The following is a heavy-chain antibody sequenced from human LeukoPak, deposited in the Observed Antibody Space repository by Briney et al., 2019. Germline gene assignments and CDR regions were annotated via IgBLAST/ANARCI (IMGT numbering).Heavy chain of an antibody. V-gene: IGHV3-21*01. CDR2: ITGLSSYM. D-gene: IGHD5-18*01. Sequence: GGSLRLSCAASGFTFHNLTMNWVRQAPGKGLEWVPAITGLSSYMFYADSLKGRFTISRDNAKNSLYLQMNSLRAEDTAVYYCARRATTERGHSYGLDYWGQGTLVTVSS. CDR1: GFTFHNLT. J-gene: IGHJ4*02. CDR3: ARRATTERGHSYGLDY.